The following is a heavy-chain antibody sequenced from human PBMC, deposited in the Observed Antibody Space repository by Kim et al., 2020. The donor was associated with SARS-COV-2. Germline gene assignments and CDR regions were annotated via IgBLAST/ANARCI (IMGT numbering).Heavy chain of an antibody. V-gene: IGHV3-23*01. CDR3: AKAPGTWHYYYFDD. D-gene: IGHD3-10*01. CDR2: INGSGGIT. Sequence: GGSLRLSCAASGFTFSNYAMSWVRQAPGKGLEWVSVINGSGGITFYADSVKGRFTISRDTSKNTLYLQMSSLRADDTAVYYCAKAPGTWHYYYFDDWGQG. J-gene: IGHJ4*02. CDR1: GFTFSNYA.